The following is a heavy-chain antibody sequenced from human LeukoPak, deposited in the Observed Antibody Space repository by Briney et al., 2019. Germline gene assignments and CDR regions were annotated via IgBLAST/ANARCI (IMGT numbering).Heavy chain of an antibody. J-gene: IGHJ5*02. D-gene: IGHD3-22*01. V-gene: IGHV4-4*02. CDR1: GGSISSSNW. CDR2: IYHSGST. Sequence: PSETLSLTCAVSGGSISSSNWWSRVRQPQGKGLEWIGEIYHSGSTNYNPSLKSRVTISVDKSKNQFSLKLSSVTAADTAVYYCARAPNYYYDSSGPTPNWFDPWGQGTLVTVSS. CDR3: ARAPNYYYDSSGPTPNWFDP.